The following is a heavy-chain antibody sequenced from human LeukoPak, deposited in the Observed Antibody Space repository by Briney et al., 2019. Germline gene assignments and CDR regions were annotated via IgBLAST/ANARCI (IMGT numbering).Heavy chain of an antibody. CDR1: GYTFTVYY. Sequence: ASVTVSCKASGYTFTVYYMHWVRQAPGQGLEWMGWINPNSGGTNYAQKFQGRVTMTRDTSISTAYMELSRLRSDDTAVYYCARDTWELSGYYYYYYMDVWGKGTTVTVSS. J-gene: IGHJ6*03. V-gene: IGHV1-2*02. CDR3: ARDTWELSGYYYYYYMDV. CDR2: INPNSGGT. D-gene: IGHD1-26*01.